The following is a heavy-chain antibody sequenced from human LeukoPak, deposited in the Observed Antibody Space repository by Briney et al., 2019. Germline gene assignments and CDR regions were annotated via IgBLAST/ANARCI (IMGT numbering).Heavy chain of an antibody. CDR1: GFTFSSYG. D-gene: IGHD6-13*01. CDR2: ISGSGGNT. J-gene: IGHJ6*02. Sequence: GGSLRLSCAASGFTFSSYGMSWVRQAPGKGLEWVSAISGSGGNTYYADSVKGRFIISRDNSKNSLSLQMNILTAEDTATYYCAKGVVSGTLYYYGMDVWGQGTTVIVSS. V-gene: IGHV3-23*01. CDR3: AKGVVSGTLYYYGMDV.